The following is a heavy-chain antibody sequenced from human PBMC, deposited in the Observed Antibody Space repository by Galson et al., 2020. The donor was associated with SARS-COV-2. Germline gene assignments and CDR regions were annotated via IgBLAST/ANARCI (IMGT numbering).Heavy chain of an antibody. CDR3: ARDYSISGFDVYGMDV. D-gene: IGHD6-13*01. CDR2: IYSNGDT. CDR1: GFTVSSNY. V-gene: IGHV3-53*01. J-gene: IGHJ6*02. Sequence: GGSLRLSCVASGFTVSSNYMTWVRQAPGKGLEWVSNIYSNGDTYYTDSVKGRFTISRDNSQNTLYLLMNSLRAGDSAIYYCARDYSISGFDVYGMDVWGQGTTVTVSS.